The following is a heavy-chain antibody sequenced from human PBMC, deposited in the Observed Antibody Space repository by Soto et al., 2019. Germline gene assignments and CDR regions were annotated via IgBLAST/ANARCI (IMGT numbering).Heavy chain of an antibody. CDR2: ISNDGSNK. D-gene: IGHD2-21*01. V-gene: IGHV3-30-3*01. CDR3: ARDQFLDAFDI. J-gene: IGHJ3*02. CDR1: GFIFSSYS. Sequence: QVQLVESGGGVVQPGRSLRLSCAASGFIFSSYSMHWVRQAPGKGLEWVAMISNDGSNKDDVDSVKGRFTISRDNSNNTLSLQMNSLRAEDTAVYYCARDQFLDAFDIWGQGTMVTVSS.